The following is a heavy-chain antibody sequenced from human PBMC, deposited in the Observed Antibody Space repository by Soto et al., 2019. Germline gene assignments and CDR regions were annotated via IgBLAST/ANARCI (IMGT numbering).Heavy chain of an antibody. CDR3: ARSRRDGYRPQYSFLH. D-gene: IGHD5-12*01. CDR2: ISNDGNIK. V-gene: IGHV3-30*03. CDR1: GFPFSRYG. J-gene: IGHJ4*02. Sequence: QVQLVESGGGVVQPGRSVRLSCAASGFPFSRYGMHWVRQAPGKGLEWVAVISNDGNIKNYADSVKGRPTVSRENSKNTPYLQTSSLRTDDTGVYYCARSRRDGYRPQYSFLHWGQGTLVTVSS.